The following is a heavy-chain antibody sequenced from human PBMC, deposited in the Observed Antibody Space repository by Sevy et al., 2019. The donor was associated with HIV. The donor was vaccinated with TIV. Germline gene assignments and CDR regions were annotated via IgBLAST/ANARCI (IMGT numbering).Heavy chain of an antibody. CDR3: ASAGPLGDLDHFDR. V-gene: IGHV3-7*03. CDR1: EFTFSRYW. D-gene: IGHD2-21*01. J-gene: IGHJ4*02. Sequence: GGSLRLSCATSEFTFSRYWMTWVRQAPGKGLEWVVYINQDGSQKSYVVSVKGRFTISRDNSKNSLFLQMNSLRAEDTAVYYCASAGPLGDLDHFDRWGQGTLVTVSS. CDR2: INQDGSQK.